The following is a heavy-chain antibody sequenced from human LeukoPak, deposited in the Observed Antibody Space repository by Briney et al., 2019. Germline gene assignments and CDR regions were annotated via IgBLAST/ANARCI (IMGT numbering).Heavy chain of an antibody. D-gene: IGHD2-2*01. J-gene: IGHJ6*03. Sequence: GGSLRLSCAASGFTFSDYYVSWIRQAPGKGLEWVSYISSSGSTIYYADSVKGRFTISRDNAKNSLYLQMNSLRAEDMAVYYCARDRGSTGYYYYYMDVWGKGTTVTVSS. CDR3: ARDRGSTGYYYYYMDV. V-gene: IGHV3-11*01. CDR2: ISSSGSTI. CDR1: GFTFSDYY.